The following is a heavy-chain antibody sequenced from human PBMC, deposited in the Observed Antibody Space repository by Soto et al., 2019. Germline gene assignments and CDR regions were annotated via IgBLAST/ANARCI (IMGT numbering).Heavy chain of an antibody. CDR1: GFTSDDYA. CDR2: IYWNSNRI. V-gene: IGHV3-9*02. J-gene: IGHJ4*02. Sequence: EVKLVESGGGLVQPGRPLRLACVAAGFTSDDYAMHWVRQAPGKGLEWVAGIYWNSNRIDYGDSVKGRFTISRDNAEKSLYLQMNSLRPEDTAMYFCLKDVMPGGADCSGQGTLVTVSS. D-gene: IGHD3-16*01. CDR3: LKDVMPGGADC.